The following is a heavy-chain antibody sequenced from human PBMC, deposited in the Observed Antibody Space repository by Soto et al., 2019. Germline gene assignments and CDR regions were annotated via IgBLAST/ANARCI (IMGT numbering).Heavy chain of an antibody. J-gene: IGHJ4*02. CDR1: GFTVSSNY. Sequence: GGPLGLSCAASGFTVSSNYMSWVRQAPGKGLEWVSVIHSAGSTYYASAVNGRFTISRDTSKNTLYPQMTSLRAEDTAVYYGARSKMATIYFDYWGQGTLVTV. CDR2: IHSAGST. D-gene: IGHD5-12*01. CDR3: ARSKMATIYFDY. V-gene: IGHV3-53*01.